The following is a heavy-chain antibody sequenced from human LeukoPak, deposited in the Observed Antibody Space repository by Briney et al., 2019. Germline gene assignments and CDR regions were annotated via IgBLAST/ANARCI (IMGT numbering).Heavy chain of an antibody. J-gene: IGHJ4*02. CDR2: TRNRANSYTT. CDR3: TRLGGGGDY. V-gene: IGHV3-72*01. CDR1: GFTFSDHY. Sequence: PGGSLRLSCAASGFTFSDHYMDWVRQAPGKGLEWIGRTRNRANSYTTEYAASVKGRFTISRDDSKNTAYLQMNSLKTEDTAVYYCTRLGGGGDYWGQGTLATVSS. D-gene: IGHD2-15*01.